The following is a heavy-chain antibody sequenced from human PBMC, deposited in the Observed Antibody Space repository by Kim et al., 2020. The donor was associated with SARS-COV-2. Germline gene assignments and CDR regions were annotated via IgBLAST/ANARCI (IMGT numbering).Heavy chain of an antibody. CDR1: GGSISSSSYY. D-gene: IGHD2-2*01. J-gene: IGHJ4*02. CDR2: IYYSGST. CDR3: ARRGPAAMGVYYFDY. Sequence: SETLSLTCTVSGGSISSSSYYWGWIRQPPGKGLEWIGSIYYSGSTYYNPSLKSRVTISVDTSKNQFSLKLSSVTAADTAVYYCARRGPAAMGVYYFDYWGQGTRVTASS. V-gene: IGHV4-39*01.